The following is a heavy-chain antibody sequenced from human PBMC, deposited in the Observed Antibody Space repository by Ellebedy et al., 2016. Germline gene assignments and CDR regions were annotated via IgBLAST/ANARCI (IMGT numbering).Heavy chain of an antibody. D-gene: IGHD3-10*01. Sequence: SETLSLTXTVSGGSISSGGYYWSWIRQHPGKGLEWIGYIYYSGSTNYNPSLKSRVTMSVDTSTNQVSLKLSFVTAADTAVYYCARGGFYYDSGRSFGFDVWGQGTTVTVSS. CDR1: GGSISSGGYY. J-gene: IGHJ6*01. CDR3: ARGGFYYDSGRSFGFDV. V-gene: IGHV4-61*08. CDR2: IYYSGST.